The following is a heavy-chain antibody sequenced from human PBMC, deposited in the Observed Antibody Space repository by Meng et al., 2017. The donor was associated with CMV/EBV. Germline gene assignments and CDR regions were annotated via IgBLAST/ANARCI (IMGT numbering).Heavy chain of an antibody. CDR1: GFTFSSYE. CDR3: ARHVYRVGAFDI. Sequence: GGSLRLSCAASGFTFSSYEMNWVRQAPGKGLEWVSYISSSGSTIYYADSVKGRFTISRDNAKKSLYLQMNSLRAEDTAVYYCARHVYRVGAFDIWVRGTMVTVSS. D-gene: IGHD2-2*02. J-gene: IGHJ3*02. CDR2: ISSSGSTI. V-gene: IGHV3-48*03.